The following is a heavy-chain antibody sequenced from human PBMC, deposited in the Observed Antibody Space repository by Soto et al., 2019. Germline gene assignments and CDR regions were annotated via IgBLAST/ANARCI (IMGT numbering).Heavy chain of an antibody. CDR3: ARNVPVTALGY. V-gene: IGHV3-66*01. CDR1: GASISDNW. D-gene: IGHD4-17*01. J-gene: IGHJ4*02. Sequence: VQLQESGPGLVKPSGTLSLTCAVSGASISDNWWSWVRQPPGKGLEWVSVTYSGGDTRYADSVKGRFTMSRDSTKNTVYLQMDSLRAEDTAVYFCARNVPVTALGYWGQGSLVTVSS. CDR2: TYSGGDT.